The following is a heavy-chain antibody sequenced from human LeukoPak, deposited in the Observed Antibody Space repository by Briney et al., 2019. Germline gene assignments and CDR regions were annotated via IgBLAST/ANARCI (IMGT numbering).Heavy chain of an antibody. CDR3: ARTTYSSGSFDI. J-gene: IGHJ3*02. D-gene: IGHD6-19*01. V-gene: IGHV4-4*09. Sequence: PSETLSLTCAVSGGPISSHYRTWIRQPPGKGLEWIGYIYPSGSTNYNPSLKSRVTISGDTSKNQFSLKLSSVTAADTAVYYCARTTYSSGSFDIWGQGTMVTVSS. CDR2: IYPSGST. CDR1: GGPISSHY.